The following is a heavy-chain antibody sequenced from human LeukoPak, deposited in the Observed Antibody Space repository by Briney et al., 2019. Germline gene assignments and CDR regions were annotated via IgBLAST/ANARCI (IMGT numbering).Heavy chain of an antibody. D-gene: IGHD3-10*01. V-gene: IGHV3-21*01. CDR2: ISSSSSYT. CDR3: ARSSSGSYYNGFDY. CDR1: GFTFSSYS. Sequence: PGGSLRLSCAASGFTFSSYSMNWVRQAPGKGLEWVSSISSSSSYTYYADSVKGRFTISRDNAKNSLYLQMNSLRAEDTAVYYCARSSSGSYYNGFDYWGQGTLVTVSS. J-gene: IGHJ4*02.